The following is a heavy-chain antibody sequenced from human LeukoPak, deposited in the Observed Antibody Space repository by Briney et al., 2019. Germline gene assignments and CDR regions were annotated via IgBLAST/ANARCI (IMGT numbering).Heavy chain of an antibody. CDR2: ISYDGRDQ. CDR1: GFTFSSYG. D-gene: IGHD3-10*01. Sequence: PGRSLRLSCAASGFTFSSYGMHWVRQAPGKGGLEWVTMISYDGRDQYYADSVKGRFTISRDDSKNTLYLQMNSLRAEDTAVYYCAKDHGSGSSDYWGQGTLVTVSS. V-gene: IGHV3-30*18. J-gene: IGHJ4*02. CDR3: AKDHGSGSSDY.